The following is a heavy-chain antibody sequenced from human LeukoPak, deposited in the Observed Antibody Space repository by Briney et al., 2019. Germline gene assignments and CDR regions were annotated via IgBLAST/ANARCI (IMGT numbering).Heavy chain of an antibody. D-gene: IGHD3-3*01. J-gene: IGHJ4*02. CDR1: GFTFNRYN. V-gene: IGHV3-21*04. CDR3: AKALSLDFWSGSFDY. CDR2: ISTSSSYI. Sequence: GGSLRLSCAASGFTFNRYNMNWVRRAPGKGLEWVSSISTSSSYIYYADSVRGRFTISRDNAKNSLHLQMNSLRAEDTAFYYCAKALSLDFWSGSFDYWGQGSLVTVSS.